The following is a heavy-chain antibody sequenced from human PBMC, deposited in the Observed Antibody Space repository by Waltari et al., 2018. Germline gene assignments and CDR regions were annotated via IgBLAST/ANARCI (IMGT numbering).Heavy chain of an antibody. J-gene: IGHJ3*02. V-gene: IGHV1-2*06. D-gene: IGHD2-8*02. Sequence: QVQLVQSGAEVKKPGASVKVSCKASGYTFTGYYMHWVRQAPGQGLEWMGRINPNSGGTNYAQKFQGRVTMTRDTSISTAYMELSRLRSDDTAVYYCARFLGCTGGVCPDAFDIWSQGTMVTVSS. CDR3: ARFLGCTGGVCPDAFDI. CDR2: INPNSGGT. CDR1: GYTFTGYY.